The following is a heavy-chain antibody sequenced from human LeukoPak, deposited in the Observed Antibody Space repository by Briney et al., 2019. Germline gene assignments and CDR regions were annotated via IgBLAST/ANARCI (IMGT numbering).Heavy chain of an antibody. V-gene: IGHV3-7*01. J-gene: IGHJ3*02. D-gene: IGHD2-2*01. CDR1: GFTFSSYW. Sequence: GGSLRLSCAASGFTFSSYWMSWVRQAPGKGLEWVANIKQDGSEKYYVDSVKGRFTISRDNAKNSLYLQMNSLRAEDTAVYYCARDGGVVVPAAIDDAFDIWGQGTMVTVSS. CDR3: ARDGGVVVPAAIDDAFDI. CDR2: IKQDGSEK.